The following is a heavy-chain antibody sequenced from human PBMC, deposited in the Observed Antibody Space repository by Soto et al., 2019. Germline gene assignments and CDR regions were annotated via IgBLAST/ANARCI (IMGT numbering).Heavy chain of an antibody. CDR3: AKDQVPVVVAAAFDY. D-gene: IGHD2-15*01. V-gene: IGHV3-30*18. J-gene: IGHJ4*02. CDR2: ISYDGSNK. CDR1: GFTFSSYG. Sequence: QVQLVESGGGVVQPGRSLRLSCAASGFTFSSYGMHWVRQAPGKGLEWVAVISYDGSNKYYADSVKGRFTISRDNSKNTLYLQRNSLRSEDTAVYYCAKDQVPVVVAAAFDYWGQGTLVTVSS.